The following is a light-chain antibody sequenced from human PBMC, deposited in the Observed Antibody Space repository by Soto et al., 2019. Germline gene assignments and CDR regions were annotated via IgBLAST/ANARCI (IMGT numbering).Light chain of an antibody. Sequence: IQMTQSPSTLSGSVGDRVTITCRASQTISSWLAWYQQKPGKAPKLLIYKATTLESGVPSRFSGSGYGTEFTLTISSLQPDDFATYYCHQYNSYSRTFGQGTKVDIK. J-gene: IGKJ1*01. CDR1: QTISSW. V-gene: IGKV1-5*03. CDR2: KAT. CDR3: HQYNSYSRT.